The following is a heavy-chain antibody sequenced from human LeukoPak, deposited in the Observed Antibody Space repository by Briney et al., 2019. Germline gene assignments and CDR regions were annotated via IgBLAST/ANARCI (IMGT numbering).Heavy chain of an antibody. CDR1: GFTFGGYG. CDR3: ARAAGVFWSGYCVS. J-gene: IGHJ5*02. CDR2: ISGNGGST. D-gene: IGHD3-3*01. V-gene: IGHV3-20*04. Sequence: GGSLRLSCAASGFTFGGYGMTWVRQAPGKGLEWVSGISGNGGSTGYADSVKGRFTISRDNAKNSLYLQMNSLRAEDTALYYCARAAGVFWSGYCVSWGQGTLVTVSP.